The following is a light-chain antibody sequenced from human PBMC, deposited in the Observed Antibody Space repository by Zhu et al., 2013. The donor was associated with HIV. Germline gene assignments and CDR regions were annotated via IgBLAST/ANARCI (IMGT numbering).Light chain of an antibody. CDR1: QSVSSSH. J-gene: IGKJ2*01. CDR3: QQYGSSLYT. V-gene: IGKV3-20*01. Sequence: EIVLTQSPGTLSLSPGERATLSCRASQSVSSSHLAWYQQKPGQAPRLLIYGASSRATGIPDRFSGSGSGTDFTLTISGLEPEDFAVYYCQQYGSSLYTFGQGTKLEIK. CDR2: GAS.